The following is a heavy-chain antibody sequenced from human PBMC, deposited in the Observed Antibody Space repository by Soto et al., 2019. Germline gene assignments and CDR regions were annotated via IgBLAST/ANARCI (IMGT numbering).Heavy chain of an antibody. CDR1: GGTFSSYT. CDR3: ASNHPHYYDSSGYSRFDY. J-gene: IGHJ4*02. Sequence: SVKVSCKASGGTFSSYTISWVRQAPGQGLEWMGRIIPILGIANYAQKFQGRVTITADKSTSTAYMELSSLRSEDTAVYYCASNHPHYYDSSGYSRFDYWGQGTLVTVSS. CDR2: IIPILGIA. V-gene: IGHV1-69*02. D-gene: IGHD3-22*01.